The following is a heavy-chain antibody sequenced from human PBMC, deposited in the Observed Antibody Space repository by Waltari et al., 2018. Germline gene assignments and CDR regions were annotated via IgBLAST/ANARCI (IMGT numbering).Heavy chain of an antibody. CDR2: IYYSGST. Sequence: QVQLQESGPGLVKPSETLSLTCTVSGGSISSYYWHWIRQPPGKGLEWIGSIYYSGSTFYNPSLRSRGTISVDTSKNQSSLRLTSVTAADTALYFCAREIYGGNSRPFDYWGQGTLVTVSS. D-gene: IGHD2-21*02. CDR1: GGSISSYY. CDR3: AREIYGGNSRPFDY. J-gene: IGHJ4*02. V-gene: IGHV4-59*01.